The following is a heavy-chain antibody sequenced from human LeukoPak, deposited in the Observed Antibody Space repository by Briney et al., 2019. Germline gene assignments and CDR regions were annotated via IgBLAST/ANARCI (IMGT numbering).Heavy chain of an antibody. Sequence: ASVKVSCKASGYTFTGYYMQWVRQAPGQGLEWMGWISVYNGNTNYAQKLQGRVTMTTDTSTSTAYMELRSLRSDDTAVYYCARARMSGYYVYWGQGTLVTVSS. CDR1: GYTFTGYY. V-gene: IGHV1-18*04. D-gene: IGHD3-22*01. J-gene: IGHJ4*02. CDR2: ISVYNGNT. CDR3: ARARMSGYYVY.